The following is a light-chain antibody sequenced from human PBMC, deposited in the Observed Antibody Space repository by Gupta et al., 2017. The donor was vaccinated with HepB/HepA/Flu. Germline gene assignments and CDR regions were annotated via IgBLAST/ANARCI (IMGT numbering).Light chain of an antibody. J-gene: IGLJ2*01. V-gene: IGLV2-14*01. CDR3: SSYTSSSTPYVV. CDR2: DVS. CDR1: SSDVGGYNY. Sequence: QSALTQPASVSGSPGPSITISCTGTSSDVGGYNYVSWYQQHPGKAPNLMIYDVSNRPSGVSNRFSGSKSGNTASLTISGLQAEDEADYYCSSYTSSSTPYVVFGGGTKLTVL.